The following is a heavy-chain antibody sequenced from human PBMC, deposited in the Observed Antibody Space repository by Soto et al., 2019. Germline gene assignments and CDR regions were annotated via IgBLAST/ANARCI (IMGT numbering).Heavy chain of an antibody. CDR1: GFTFSSYS. V-gene: IGHV3-48*02. Sequence: GGSLRLSCAASGFTFSSYSMNWVRQAPGKGLEWVSYISSSSSTIYYADSVKGRFTISRDNAKNSLYLQMNSLRDEDTAVYYWARDGAPPLRLYSSSWYDIPFDYWGQGTLVTVSS. CDR2: ISSSSSTI. J-gene: IGHJ4*02. D-gene: IGHD6-13*01. CDR3: ARDGAPPLRLYSSSWYDIPFDY.